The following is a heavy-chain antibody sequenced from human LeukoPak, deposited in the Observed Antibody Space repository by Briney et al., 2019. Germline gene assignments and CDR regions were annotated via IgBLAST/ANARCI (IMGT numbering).Heavy chain of an antibody. J-gene: IGHJ5*02. Sequence: GGSLRLSCAVSGFSLSTYSMNWVRQAPGKGLEWVSSISTSSRYIYYNDSVRGRFTISRDDAKNSLYLEMNSLTAEDTAVYYCARADCSSSTCYLRRSWFDPWGQGTLVTVSS. D-gene: IGHD2-2*01. CDR1: GFSLSTYS. CDR2: ISTSSRYI. V-gene: IGHV3-21*01. CDR3: ARADCSSSTCYLRRSWFDP.